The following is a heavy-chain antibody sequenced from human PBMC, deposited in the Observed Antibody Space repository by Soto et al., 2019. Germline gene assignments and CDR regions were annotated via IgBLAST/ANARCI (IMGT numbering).Heavy chain of an antibody. Sequence: GGSLRLSCAASGFTFSIDAMSWVRQAPGKGLEWVSAISGSGGSTCYADSVKGRLTISRDNSKNTLYLQRNILRDEDTAVYYCAKDHPICYFGMDVWGQGTTVTVYS. D-gene: IGHD1-26*01. CDR2: ISGSGGST. CDR1: GFTFSIDA. V-gene: IGHV3-23*01. J-gene: IGHJ6*02. CDR3: AKDHPICYFGMDV.